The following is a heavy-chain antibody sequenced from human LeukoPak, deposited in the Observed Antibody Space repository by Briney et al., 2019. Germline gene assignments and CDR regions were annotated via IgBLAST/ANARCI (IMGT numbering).Heavy chain of an antibody. CDR1: GFTFSSYE. CDR2: IGGIGSIM. V-gene: IGHV3-48*03. J-gene: IGHJ6*02. CDR3: ARRLPYYGMDV. Sequence: GGSLRLSCAASGFTFSSYEIHWVRQAPEKGLEWVSKIGGIGSIMYADSVKGRFTISTDSAKSSVYLQMNSLRAEDTAVYYCARRLPYYGMDVWGQGTTFTVSS.